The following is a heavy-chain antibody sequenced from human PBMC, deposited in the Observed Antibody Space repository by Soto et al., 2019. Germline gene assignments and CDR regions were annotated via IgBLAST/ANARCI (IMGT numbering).Heavy chain of an antibody. CDR3: ARADISLATGNFDY. CDR1: GYSIRSDYY. CDR2: IYHSGST. D-gene: IGHD5-12*01. Sequence: LSLTCAVSGYSIRSDYYWGWIRQPPGKGPEWIGSIYHSGSTYYNASLRSRVTISVHTSRNQFSLKLSSVIAADTAMYYCARADISLATGNFDYWGHGTLVTVSS. V-gene: IGHV4-38-2*01. J-gene: IGHJ4*01.